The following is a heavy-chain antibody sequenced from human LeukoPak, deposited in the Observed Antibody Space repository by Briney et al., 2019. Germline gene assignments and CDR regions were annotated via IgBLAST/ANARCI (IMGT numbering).Heavy chain of an antibody. CDR2: IIPIFGTA. J-gene: IGHJ2*01. Sequence: SVKLSCKASGGTFSSYAISWVRQAPGQGLEWMGGIIPIFGTANYAQKFQGRVTITADESTSTAYMELSSLRSEDTAVYYCARDLGPHYDILTGQIPAGYFDLWGRGTLVTVSS. V-gene: IGHV1-69*01. CDR1: GGTFSSYA. CDR3: ARDLGPHYDILTGQIPAGYFDL. D-gene: IGHD3-9*01.